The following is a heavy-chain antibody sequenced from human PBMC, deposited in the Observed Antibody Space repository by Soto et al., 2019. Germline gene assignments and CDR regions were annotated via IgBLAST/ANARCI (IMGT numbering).Heavy chain of an antibody. CDR3: ARVGSSGWSPDY. D-gene: IGHD6-19*01. V-gene: IGHV4-59*11. J-gene: IGHJ4*02. CDR2: IFYSGST. CDR1: GGSIRCHD. Sequence: PSENLSLTFSVSGGSIRCHDWTWIRQSPGKGLEWIGYIFYSGSTNYNPSLKSRVTISVDTSKNQFSLKMSSVTAADTAVYYCARVGSSGWSPDYWGRGTLVTVSS.